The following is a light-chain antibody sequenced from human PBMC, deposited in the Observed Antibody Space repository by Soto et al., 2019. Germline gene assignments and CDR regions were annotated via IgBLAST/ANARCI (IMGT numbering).Light chain of an antibody. V-gene: IGLV1-40*01. Sequence: QSVLTQPPSVSGAPGERVTISCTGSSSDIGAGYRVRWYQQVPGTAPKLLIYDNTNRPSGVPARFSGSKSGTSASLAISGLQAEDEADYYCCSYAGGSTWVFGAGTKLTVL. CDR3: CSYAGGSTWV. CDR1: SSDIGAGYR. CDR2: DNT. J-gene: IGLJ3*02.